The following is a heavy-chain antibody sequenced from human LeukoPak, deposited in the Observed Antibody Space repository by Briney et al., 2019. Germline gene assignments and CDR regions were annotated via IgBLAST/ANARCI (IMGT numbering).Heavy chain of an antibody. J-gene: IGHJ4*02. D-gene: IGHD3-22*01. CDR2: IGTAGDT. V-gene: IGHV3-13*01. CDR1: GFTFSSYD. CDR3: ARASSRYDSSGYYSD. Sequence: AGGSLRLSCAASGFTFSSYDMHWVRQATGKGLEWVSAIGTAGDTYYPGSVKGRFTISRENAKNSFYLQMNSLRAGDTAVYYCARASSRYDSSGYYSDWGQGTLVTVSS.